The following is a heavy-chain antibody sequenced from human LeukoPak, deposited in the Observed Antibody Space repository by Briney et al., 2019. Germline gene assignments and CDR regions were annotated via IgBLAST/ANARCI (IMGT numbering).Heavy chain of an antibody. CDR1: GYTFTSYG. D-gene: IGHD2-2*01. CDR3: ARENLDRGCSSTSCYYYYGMDV. J-gene: IGHJ6*02. Sequence: ASVKVSCKASGYTFTSYGISWVRQAPGQGLEWMGRISAYNGNTNYAQKLQGRVTMTTDTSTSTAYMELRSLRSDDTAVYYCARENLDRGCSSTSCYYYYGMDVWGQGTTVTVSS. V-gene: IGHV1-18*01. CDR2: ISAYNGNT.